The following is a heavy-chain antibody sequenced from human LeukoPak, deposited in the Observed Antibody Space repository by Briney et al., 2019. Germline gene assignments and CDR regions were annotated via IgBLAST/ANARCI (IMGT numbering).Heavy chain of an antibody. D-gene: IGHD3-10*01. CDR3: ARGGSGSVSAFDI. V-gene: IGHV1-18*01. CDR1: GYIFSSYG. CDR2: ISGYNDNT. Sequence: GASVKVSCKASGYIFSSYGITWVRQAPGQGLEWMGWISGYNDNTNYAQKLQGRVTMTTDTSTSTAYMELRSLRSDDTAVYYCARGGSGSVSAFDIWGQGTMVTVSS. J-gene: IGHJ3*02.